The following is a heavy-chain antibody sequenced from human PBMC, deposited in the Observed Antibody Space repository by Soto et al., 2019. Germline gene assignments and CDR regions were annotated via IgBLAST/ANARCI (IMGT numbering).Heavy chain of an antibody. V-gene: IGHV3-30-3*01. J-gene: IGHJ2*01. CDR1: GFTFSSYA. Sequence: GGSLRLSCAASGFTFSSYAMHWVRQAPGKELEWVAVISYDGSNKYYADSVKGRFTISRENSKNTLYLQMNSLRAEDTAVYYCARDPLWGTAMVLWYFDLWGRGTLVTVSS. D-gene: IGHD5-18*01. CDR2: ISYDGSNK. CDR3: ARDPLWGTAMVLWYFDL.